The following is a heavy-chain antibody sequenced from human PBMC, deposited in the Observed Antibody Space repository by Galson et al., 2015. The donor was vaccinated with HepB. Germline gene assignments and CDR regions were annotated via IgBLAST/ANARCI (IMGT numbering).Heavy chain of an antibody. CDR2: IWYDGCNK. V-gene: IGHV3-33*01. CDR3: ARAGREVLDYEDSSAFMFHGMDV. J-gene: IGHJ6*02. Sequence: SLRLSCAASGFIFNTYAIHWVRQAPGKGLEWVAIIWYDGCNKFYADSVKGRFTISRDNSKNTVYLQMNSLRVEDTSVYYCARAGREVLDYEDSSAFMFHGMDVWGQGTTVTVSS. D-gene: IGHD3-10*02. CDR1: GFIFNTYA.